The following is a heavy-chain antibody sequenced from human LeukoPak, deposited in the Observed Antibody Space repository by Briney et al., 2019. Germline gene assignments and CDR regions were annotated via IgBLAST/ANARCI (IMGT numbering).Heavy chain of an antibody. Sequence: NASETLSLTCAVYGGSFSGYYWSWIRQPPGKGLEWIGEINHSGSTNYNPSLKSRVTISVDTSKNQFSLKLSSVTAADTAVYYCARRWLHRKGLDYWGQGTLVTVSS. J-gene: IGHJ4*02. CDR3: ARRWLHRKGLDY. CDR2: INHSGST. D-gene: IGHD5-24*01. CDR1: GGSFSGYY. V-gene: IGHV4-34*01.